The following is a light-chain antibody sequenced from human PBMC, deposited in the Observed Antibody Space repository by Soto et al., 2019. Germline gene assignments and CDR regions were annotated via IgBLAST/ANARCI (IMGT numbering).Light chain of an antibody. J-gene: IGKJ1*01. V-gene: IGKV3-15*01. CDR1: QSGSSN. Sequence: EIVRTQSPATLSVSPGVRATLSGRASQSGSSNLAWYQQKPGQAPRLLIYRASTMTTAIPARFSDSGSETGFTLTISSLRSEDFAVYYCQQYNYWPWTFGPGTKVEIK. CDR3: QQYNYWPWT. CDR2: RAS.